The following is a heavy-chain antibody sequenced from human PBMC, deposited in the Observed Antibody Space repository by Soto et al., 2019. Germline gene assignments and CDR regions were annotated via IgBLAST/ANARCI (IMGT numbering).Heavy chain of an antibody. CDR2: IHHSGSN. J-gene: IGHJ4*02. Sequence: QVQLQQWGAGLLKPSETLSLTCAVYGGSFSGYYWSWIRQPPGKGLEWIGEIHHSGSNNYNPSLKSRVTISVDTSKNQFSLKLSSVTAADTAVYYCVGRIAAAVTDWGQGTLVTVSS. CDR3: VGRIAAAVTD. D-gene: IGHD6-13*01. CDR1: GGSFSGYY. V-gene: IGHV4-34*01.